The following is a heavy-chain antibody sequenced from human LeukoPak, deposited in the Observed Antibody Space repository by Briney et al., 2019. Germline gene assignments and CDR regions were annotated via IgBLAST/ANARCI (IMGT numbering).Heavy chain of an antibody. Sequence: PSETLSLTCTVSGYSISSGYYWGWIRQPPGKGLEWIGSIYHSGSTYYNPSLKSRVTISIDTSKNQVSLNLTSMTAADTAVYYCAKSGGYGLIDYWGQGTLVTVSS. J-gene: IGHJ4*01. CDR2: IYHSGST. CDR1: GYSISSGYY. V-gene: IGHV4-38-2*02. D-gene: IGHD1-26*01. CDR3: AKSGGYGLIDY.